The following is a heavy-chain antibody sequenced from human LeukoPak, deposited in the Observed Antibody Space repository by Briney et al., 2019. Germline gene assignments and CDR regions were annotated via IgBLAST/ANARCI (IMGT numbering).Heavy chain of an antibody. Sequence: GGSLRLSCAASGFAFSSYAMHWVRQAPGKGLEWVAVISYDGSNKYYADSVKGRFTISRDNSKNTLYLQMNSLRAEDTAVYYCARPYSSGWYGDFDYWGQGTLVTVSS. J-gene: IGHJ4*02. D-gene: IGHD6-19*01. V-gene: IGHV3-30-3*01. CDR2: ISYDGSNK. CDR1: GFAFSSYA. CDR3: ARPYSSGWYGDFDY.